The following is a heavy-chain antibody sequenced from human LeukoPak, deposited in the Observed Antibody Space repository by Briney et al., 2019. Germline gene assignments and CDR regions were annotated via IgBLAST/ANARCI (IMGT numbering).Heavy chain of an antibody. V-gene: IGHV3-30-3*01. CDR2: ISYDANKK. CDR3: ARDDAGSYYVIDY. Sequence: GVSLRLSCAASGFTFSSFAMHWVPQAPGKGLEWVAVISYDANKKYYADSVKGRYTISRDNSKNTLDLQMNSLRGEETAVYYCARDDAGSYYVIDYWGQGTLVTVSS. CDR1: GFTFSSFA. J-gene: IGHJ4*02. D-gene: IGHD3-10*02.